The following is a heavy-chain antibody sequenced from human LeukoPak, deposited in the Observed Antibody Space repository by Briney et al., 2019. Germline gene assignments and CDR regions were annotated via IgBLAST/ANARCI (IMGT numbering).Heavy chain of an antibody. Sequence: ASVKVSCQASGYTFADYYIHCVRQAPGQGLEWMGWINPKSGGTNYAQKFQGRVTLTRDTPITTAYMELSRLRSDDTAVYYCAKVGDTSGPPFDYWGQGTLVTVSS. D-gene: IGHD3-22*01. CDR2: INPKSGGT. CDR3: AKVGDTSGPPFDY. V-gene: IGHV1-2*02. CDR1: GYTFADYY. J-gene: IGHJ4*02.